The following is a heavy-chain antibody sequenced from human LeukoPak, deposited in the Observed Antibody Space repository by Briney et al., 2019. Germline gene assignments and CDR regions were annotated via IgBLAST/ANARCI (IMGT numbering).Heavy chain of an antibody. CDR2: INWNGGST. Sequence: GGSLRLSCAASGFTFDDYGMSWVRQAPGKGLEWVSGINWNGGSTGYADSVKGRFTSARDNAKNSLYLQMNSLRAEDTALYYCARDKEWDYYYYYMDVWGKGTTVTVSS. V-gene: IGHV3-20*04. D-gene: IGHD3-3*01. CDR3: ARDKEWDYYYYYMDV. CDR1: GFTFDDYG. J-gene: IGHJ6*03.